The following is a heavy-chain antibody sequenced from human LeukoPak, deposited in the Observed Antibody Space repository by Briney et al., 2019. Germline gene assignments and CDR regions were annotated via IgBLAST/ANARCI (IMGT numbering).Heavy chain of an antibody. Sequence: ASVKVSCKASGYTFTSYYMHWVRQAPGQGLEWMGIINPSGGSTSYAQKFQGRVTMTRDTSTSTVYMELSSLRSEDTAVYYCARAAPPLDYYDSSGYYYPLSAFDIWGQGTMVTVSS. CDR2: INPSGGST. J-gene: IGHJ3*02. V-gene: IGHV1-46*01. CDR3: ARAAPPLDYYDSSGYYYPLSAFDI. D-gene: IGHD3-22*01. CDR1: GYTFTSYY.